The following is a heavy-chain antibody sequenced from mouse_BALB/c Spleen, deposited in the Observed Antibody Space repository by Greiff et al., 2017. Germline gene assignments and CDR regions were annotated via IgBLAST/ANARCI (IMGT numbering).Heavy chain of an antibody. V-gene: IGHV5-6*01. D-gene: IGHD6-5*01. J-gene: IGHJ4*01. Sequence: DVHLVESGGGLVQPGGSLKLSCAASGFTFSSYTMSWVRQTPDKRLEWVATISSGGSYTYYPDSVKGRFTISRDNAKNTLYLQMSSLKSEDTAMYYCARRSLEGMDYWGQGTSVTVSS. CDR3: ARRSLEGMDY. CDR2: ISSGGSYT. CDR1: GFTFSSYT.